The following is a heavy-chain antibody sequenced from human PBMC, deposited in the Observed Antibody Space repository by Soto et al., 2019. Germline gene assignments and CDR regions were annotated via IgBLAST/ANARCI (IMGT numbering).Heavy chain of an antibody. CDR1: GGSISSSSYY. D-gene: IGHD2-2*01. CDR3: ARLGIVVVPAATPEYYYYGMDV. CDR2: IYYSGST. J-gene: IGHJ6*02. V-gene: IGHV4-39*01. Sequence: SETLSLTCTVSGGSISSSSYYWGWIRQPPGKGLEWIGSIYYSGSTYYNPSLKSRDTISVDTSKNQFSLKLSSVTAADTAVYYCARLGIVVVPAATPEYYYYGMDVWGQGTTVTVSS.